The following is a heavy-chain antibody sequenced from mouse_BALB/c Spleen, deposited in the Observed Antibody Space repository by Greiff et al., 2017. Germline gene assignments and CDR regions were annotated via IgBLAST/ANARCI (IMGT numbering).Heavy chain of an antibody. CDR2: ISNGGGST. Sequence: EVKLVESGGGLVQPGGSLKLSCAASGFTFSSYTMSWVRQTPEKRLEWVAYISNGGGSTYYPDTVKGRFTISRDNAKNTLYLQMSSLKSEDTAMYYCARRHYYGNYFDYWGQGTTLTVSS. CDR3: ARRHYYGNYFDY. J-gene: IGHJ2*01. CDR1: GFTFSSYT. D-gene: IGHD1-1*01. V-gene: IGHV5-12-2*01.